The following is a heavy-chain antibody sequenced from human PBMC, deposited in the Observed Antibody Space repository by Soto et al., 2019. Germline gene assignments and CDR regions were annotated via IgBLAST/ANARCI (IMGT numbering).Heavy chain of an antibody. J-gene: IGHJ4*02. Sequence: SETLSLTCTVSGGSISSGDYYWSWIRQPPGKGLEWIGHIYDSGSTNYNPSLKSRVTMSVDTSKNQFSLTLSSVTAADTAVYYCARGVYGSSGDYFDYWGQGTLVTVSS. CDR2: IYDSGST. V-gene: IGHV4-61*08. D-gene: IGHD6-13*01. CDR3: ARGVYGSSGDYFDY. CDR1: GGSISSGDYY.